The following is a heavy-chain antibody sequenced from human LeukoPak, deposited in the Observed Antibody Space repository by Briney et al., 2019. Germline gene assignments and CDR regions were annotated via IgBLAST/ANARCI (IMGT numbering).Heavy chain of an antibody. Sequence: ASVKVSCKASGYTFTSYDINWVRQATGQGLEWMGWMNPNSGNTGYAQKLQGRATMTRNTSISTAYMELSSLRSEDTAVYYCATSYSSGWYPYYYYGMDVWGQGTTVTVSS. V-gene: IGHV1-8*01. CDR1: GYTFTSYD. CDR3: ATSYSSGWYPYYYYGMDV. D-gene: IGHD6-19*01. CDR2: MNPNSGNT. J-gene: IGHJ6*02.